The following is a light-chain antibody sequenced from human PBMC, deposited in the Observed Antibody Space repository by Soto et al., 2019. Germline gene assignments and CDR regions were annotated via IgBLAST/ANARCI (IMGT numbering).Light chain of an antibody. CDR1: QSVGSSY. J-gene: IGKJ1*01. Sequence: ENVLTQSPGTLSLSPGERATLSCRASQSVGSSYLAWYQQKPGQAPRLLIYSTSSRATGIPDRFSGSGSGTDFPLTISRLEPEDFEVYYCQQYDSPIWTFGQGTKVEIK. CDR3: QQYDSPIWT. CDR2: STS. V-gene: IGKV3-20*01.